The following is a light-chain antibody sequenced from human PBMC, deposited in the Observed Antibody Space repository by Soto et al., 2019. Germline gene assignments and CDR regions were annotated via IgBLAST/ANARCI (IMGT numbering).Light chain of an antibody. V-gene: IGKV3-11*01. Sequence: EVVLTQSPATLSLSPGERATLSCRASQSVDSSLAWYQTKPGQAPRLLLYDASNRATGIPARFSGSGSGTDFTLTISSLEPEDFAVYFCQQRSNWPRLTFGGGTKVEIK. CDR2: DAS. CDR3: QQRSNWPRLT. CDR1: QSVDSS. J-gene: IGKJ4*01.